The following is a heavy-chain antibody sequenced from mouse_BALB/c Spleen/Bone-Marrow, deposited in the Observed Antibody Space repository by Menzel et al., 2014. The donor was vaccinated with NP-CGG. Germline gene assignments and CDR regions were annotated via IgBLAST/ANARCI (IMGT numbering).Heavy chain of an antibody. CDR1: GYTFTSYL. J-gene: IGHJ2*01. CDR2: ITPYNDDT. D-gene: IGHD4-1*01. CDR3: ARWGGTPYFDY. V-gene: IGHV1-14*01. Sequence: EVHLVESGPELVKPGASVKMSCKASGYTFTSYLIHWVKRKPGQGLEWIGYITPYNDDTKYNEKFKGKATLTSDKSSSTAYMELSSLTSEDSAVYYCARWGGTPYFDYWGQGTTLTVSS.